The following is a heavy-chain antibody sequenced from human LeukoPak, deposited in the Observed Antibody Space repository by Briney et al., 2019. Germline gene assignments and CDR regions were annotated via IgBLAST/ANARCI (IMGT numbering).Heavy chain of an antibody. D-gene: IGHD2-15*01. CDR3: ARRDCSGGSCLNWFDP. V-gene: IGHV5-51*01. CDR1: GYSFTSYW. Sequence: GESLKISCKGSGYSFTSYWIGWVRQMPGKGLEWMGIIYPGDSDTRYSPSFQGQVTISADKSISTAYLQWSSLKASDTAMYYCARRDCSGGSCLNWFDPWGQGTLVTVSS. J-gene: IGHJ5*02. CDR2: IYPGDSDT.